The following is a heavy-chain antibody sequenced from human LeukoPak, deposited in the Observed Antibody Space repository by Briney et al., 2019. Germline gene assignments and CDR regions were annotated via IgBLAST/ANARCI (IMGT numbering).Heavy chain of an antibody. D-gene: IGHD5-12*01. J-gene: IGHJ4*02. V-gene: IGHV3-48*01. CDR1: GFTFSTYS. Sequence: GVSLRLSCAASGFTFSTYSMKWVRQAPGKGLEWVSYISDSSAMYYADSVRGRFTISRENDKNSLFLQMNSLRAEDTAVYYCARDGGYSGYDADCWGQGTLVTVSS. CDR2: ISDSSAM. CDR3: ARDGGYSGYDADC.